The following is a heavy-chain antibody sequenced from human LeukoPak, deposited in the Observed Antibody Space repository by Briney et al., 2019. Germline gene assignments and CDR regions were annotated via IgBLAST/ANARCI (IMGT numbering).Heavy chain of an antibody. J-gene: IGHJ5*02. D-gene: IGHD2-15*01. V-gene: IGHV4-59*08. CDR3: ARLLPIWISNWFDP. Sequence: PSETLSLTCTVSGGSISSYYWSWIRQPPGKGLEWIGYIYYSGSTNYNPSLKSRVAISVDTSKNQFSLKLSSVTAADTAVYYCARLLPIWISNWFDPWSQGTLVTVSS. CDR2: IYYSGST. CDR1: GGSISSYY.